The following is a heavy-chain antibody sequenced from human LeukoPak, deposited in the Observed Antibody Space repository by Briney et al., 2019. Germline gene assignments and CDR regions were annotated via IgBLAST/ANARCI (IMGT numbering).Heavy chain of an antibody. CDR2: ISGSRNYI. D-gene: IGHD3-10*01. Sequence: GGSLRLSCAASGFTFSSYAMSWVRQAPGKGLEWVSSISGSRNYIYYADSVKGRFTISRDNAKNLLYLQMNSLRAEDTAVYYCARRFGEGAFDIWGQGTMVTVSS. CDR3: ARRFGEGAFDI. V-gene: IGHV3-21*01. J-gene: IGHJ3*02. CDR1: GFTFSSYA.